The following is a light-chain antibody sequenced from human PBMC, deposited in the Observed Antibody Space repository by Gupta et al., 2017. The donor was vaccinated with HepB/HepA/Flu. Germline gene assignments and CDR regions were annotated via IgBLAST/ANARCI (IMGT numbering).Light chain of an antibody. V-gene: IGKV1-16*01. CDR1: QDISNY. Sequence: DTEMTQSPSSLSSSVGDRVTVTWRASQDISNYLAWFQQKPGKAPQSLIYAASRLQSGVPSMFSGSGCATDFTLTISVLPPEDFTTYCCQHDNNYPRTFGQGTKLEIK. CDR3: QHDNNYPRT. CDR2: AAS. J-gene: IGKJ2*01.